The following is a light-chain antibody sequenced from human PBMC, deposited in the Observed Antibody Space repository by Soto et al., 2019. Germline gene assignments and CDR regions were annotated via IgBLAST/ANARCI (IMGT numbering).Light chain of an antibody. V-gene: IGLV4-69*01. CDR3: QTWGTGIQGV. CDR2: LNSDGSH. Sequence: QPVLTQSPSASASLGASVKLTCTLSSGHSSYAIAWHQQQPEKGPRYLMKLNSDGSHSKGDGIPVRFSGSSSGAERYLTISSLQSEDEADYYCQTWGTGIQGVFGGGTKLTVL. J-gene: IGLJ3*02. CDR1: SGHSSYA.